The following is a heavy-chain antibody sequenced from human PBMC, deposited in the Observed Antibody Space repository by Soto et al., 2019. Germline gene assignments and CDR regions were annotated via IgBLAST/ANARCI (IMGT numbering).Heavy chain of an antibody. J-gene: IGHJ6*02. D-gene: IGHD2-2*01. CDR2: ISYDGSNK. CDR3: AHIVVVPAANVGMDV. V-gene: IGHV3-30*03. CDR1: GFTFSSYG. Sequence: SLRLSCAASGFTFSSYGMHWVRQAPGKGLEWVAVISYDGSNKYYADSVKGRFTISRDNSKNTLYLQMNSLRAEDTAVYYCAHIVVVPAANVGMDVWGQGTTVTGSS.